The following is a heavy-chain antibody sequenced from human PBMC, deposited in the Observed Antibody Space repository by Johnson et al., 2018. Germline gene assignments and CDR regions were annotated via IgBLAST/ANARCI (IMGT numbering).Heavy chain of an antibody. CDR3: SSQNHGITIFGSPYYMDV. J-gene: IGHJ6*03. D-gene: IGHD3-3*01. CDR2: IFYSGST. Sequence: QVELQESGPGLVKPSETLSLTCTVSGGSISSSYWSWLRQPPGKGLEWIGYIFYSGSTNYNPSLKSPVTLSVDTSKNPFSLKLSSVTAADTPVYYFSSQNHGITIFGSPYYMDVWGKGTTVTVSS. V-gene: IGHV4-59*01. CDR1: GGSISSSY.